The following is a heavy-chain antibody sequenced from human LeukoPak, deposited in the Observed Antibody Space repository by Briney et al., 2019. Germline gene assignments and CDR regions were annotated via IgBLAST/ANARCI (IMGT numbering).Heavy chain of an antibody. V-gene: IGHV3-23*01. CDR2: IIDTGRSK. J-gene: IGHJ4*02. Sequence: GGSLRLSCAASRFTFSRYAMSWVRQAPGKGLEWVSGIIDTGRSKFYIDSVKGRFTISRDNSKNTLYLEMNSLRAEDTAIYYCVKDWLALDYWGQGTLVTVSS. CDR1: RFTFSRYA. D-gene: IGHD6-19*01. CDR3: VKDWLALDY.